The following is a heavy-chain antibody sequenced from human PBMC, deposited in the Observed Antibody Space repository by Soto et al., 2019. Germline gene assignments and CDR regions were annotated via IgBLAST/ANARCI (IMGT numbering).Heavy chain of an antibody. CDR3: ARVCSSTTYQIFFDY. Sequence: PSETLSLTCTVSGGSISSGGYYWRWIRQHPGKGLEWIGYIYYSGSTYYNPSLKSRVTISVDTSKNQFSLKLSSVTAADTAVYYCARVCSSTTYQIFFDYWGQGTPVTVS. D-gene: IGHD2-2*01. CDR2: IYYSGST. J-gene: IGHJ4*02. V-gene: IGHV4-31*03. CDR1: GGSISSGGYY.